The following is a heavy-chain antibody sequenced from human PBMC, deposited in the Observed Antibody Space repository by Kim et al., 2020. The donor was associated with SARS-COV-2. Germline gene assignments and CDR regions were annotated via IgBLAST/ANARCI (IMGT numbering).Heavy chain of an antibody. V-gene: IGHV1-8*01. J-gene: IGHJ6*02. CDR3: ARERWELLPYYYYGMDV. D-gene: IGHD1-26*01. Sequence: KFQGRVTMTRNTSISTAYMELSSLRSEDTAVYYCARERWELLPYYYYGMDVWGQGTTVTVSS.